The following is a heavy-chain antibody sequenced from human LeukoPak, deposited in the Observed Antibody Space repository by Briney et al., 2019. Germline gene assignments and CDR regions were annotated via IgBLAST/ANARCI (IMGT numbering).Heavy chain of an antibody. Sequence: SETLALTRSVSGGPISSLYWRWIRQPPGKGLEWIGCIYYSGTTNYNPSLKSRVTMSVDTSKNQFSLKLSSVTAADTAVYYCVGGYYSYYWGQGTLVTVSS. J-gene: IGHJ4*02. CDR1: GGPISSLY. CDR2: IYYSGTT. V-gene: IGHV4-59*11. D-gene: IGHD3-22*01. CDR3: VGGYYSYY.